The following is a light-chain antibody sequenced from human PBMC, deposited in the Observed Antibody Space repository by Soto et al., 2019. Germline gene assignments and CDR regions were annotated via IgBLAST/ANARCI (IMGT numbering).Light chain of an antibody. Sequence: QSALTQPASVSGSPGQSITISCTGTSSNVGSYNLVSWYQQHPGKAPELMIFEGSKRPSGVPNRFSGSKSGNTASLTISGLQPEDEADYYCCSYAHSTTVVFGGGTKLTVL. CDR3: CSYAHSTTVV. CDR1: SSNVGSYNL. CDR2: EGS. J-gene: IGLJ2*01. V-gene: IGLV2-23*01.